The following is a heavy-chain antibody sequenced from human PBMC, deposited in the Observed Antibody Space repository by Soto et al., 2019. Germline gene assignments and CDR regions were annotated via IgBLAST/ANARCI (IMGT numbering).Heavy chain of an antibody. CDR3: ARDWSNYYDSSGYYGDAFDI. J-gene: IGHJ3*02. CDR1: GGSISSGGYY. D-gene: IGHD3-22*01. Sequence: PSETLSLTCTVSGGSISSGGYYWSWIRQHPGKGLEWIGYIYYSGSTYYNPSLKSRVTISVDTSKNQFSPKLSSVTAADTAVYYCARDWSNYYDSSGYYGDAFDIWGQGTMVTVSS. V-gene: IGHV4-31*03. CDR2: IYYSGST.